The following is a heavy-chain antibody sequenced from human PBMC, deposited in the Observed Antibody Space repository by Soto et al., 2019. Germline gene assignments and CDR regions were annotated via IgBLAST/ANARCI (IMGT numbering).Heavy chain of an antibody. J-gene: IGHJ6*03. V-gene: IGHV4-39*01. CDR1: GGSISSSSYY. D-gene: IGHD3-3*01. Sequence: SETLSLTCTVSGGSISSSSYYWGWIRQPPGKGLEWIGSIYYSGSTYYNPSLKSRVTISVDTSKNQFSLKLSSVTAADTAVYYCARITIFGVVIRDEGYYYYMDVWGKGTTVTVSS. CDR2: IYYSGST. CDR3: ARITIFGVVIRDEGYYYYMDV.